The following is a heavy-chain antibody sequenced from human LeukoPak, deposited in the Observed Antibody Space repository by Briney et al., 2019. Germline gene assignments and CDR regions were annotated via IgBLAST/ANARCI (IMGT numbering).Heavy chain of an antibody. CDR3: AKVASGSYFPDPYFDY. V-gene: IGHV3-9*01. D-gene: IGHD1-26*01. Sequence: SGGSLRLSCAASGFTFDDYAMHWVRQAPGKGLEWVSGISWNSGSIGYADSVKGRFTISRDNAKNSLYLQMNSLRAEDTALYYCAKVASGSYFPDPYFDYWGQGTLVTVSS. CDR2: ISWNSGSI. J-gene: IGHJ4*02. CDR1: GFTFDDYA.